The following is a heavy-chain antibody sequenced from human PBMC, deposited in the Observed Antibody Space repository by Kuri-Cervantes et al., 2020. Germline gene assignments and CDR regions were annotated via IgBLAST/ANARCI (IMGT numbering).Heavy chain of an antibody. D-gene: IGHD3-22*01. CDR3: AKDITMIIDRIDLFDY. CDR2: ISYDGSNK. Sequence: GGSLRLSCAASGFTFSSYGMHWVRQAPGKGLEWVAVISYDGSNKYYADSVEGRFTISRDNSKNTLYLQMNSLRAEDTAVYYCAKDITMIIDRIDLFDYWGQGTLVTVSS. V-gene: IGHV3-30*18. J-gene: IGHJ4*02. CDR1: GFTFSSYG.